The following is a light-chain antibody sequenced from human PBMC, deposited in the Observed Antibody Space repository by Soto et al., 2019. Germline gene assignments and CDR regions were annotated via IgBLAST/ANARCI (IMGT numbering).Light chain of an antibody. CDR3: AAWDDSLNGWV. J-gene: IGLJ3*02. CDR1: SSNIGSNT. V-gene: IGLV1-44*01. CDR2: SNN. Sequence: QSVLTQPPSASGTPGQRVTISCSGSSSNIGSNTVNWHQQLPGTAPKLLIYSNNQRPSGVPDRFSGSKSGTSAPLAISGLDSEYEADYYCAAWDDSLNGWVVGGGTQLT.